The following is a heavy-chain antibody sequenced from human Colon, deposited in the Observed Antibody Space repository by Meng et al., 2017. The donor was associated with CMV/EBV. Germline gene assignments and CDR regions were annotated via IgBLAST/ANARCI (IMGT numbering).Heavy chain of an antibody. CDR1: RFTFDDYA. V-gene: IGHV3-9*03. CDR3: AKDVSDSITSVMDV. Sequence: SLKISCAASRFTFDDYAMHWVRQAPGKGLEWVSGITWNSDIIAYADSVKGRFTISRVNAKNSLYLQMNSLRTEDMALYYCAKDVSDSITSVMDVWGQGTTVTVSS. J-gene: IGHJ6*02. CDR2: ITWNSDII. D-gene: IGHD1-14*01.